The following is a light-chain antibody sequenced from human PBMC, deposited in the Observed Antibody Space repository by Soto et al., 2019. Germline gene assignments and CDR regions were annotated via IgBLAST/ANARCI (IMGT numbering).Light chain of an antibody. CDR3: QQSYSSPVT. CDR2: GAS. V-gene: IGKV3-15*01. Sequence: EIVMTQSPATLSVSPVERATLSCRASQSVSSNLAWYQQKPGQAPRLLIYGASTRATGIPARFSGSGSGTDFTLTISSLQPEDFATYYCQQSYSSPVTFGQGTRLEIK. CDR1: QSVSSN. J-gene: IGKJ5*01.